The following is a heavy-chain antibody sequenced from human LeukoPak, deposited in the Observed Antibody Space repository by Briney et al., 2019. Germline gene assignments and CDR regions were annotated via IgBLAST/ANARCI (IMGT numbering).Heavy chain of an antibody. CDR2: INHSGST. V-gene: IGHV4-34*01. J-gene: IGHJ4*02. Sequence: SETLSLTCAVYGGSFSGYYWSWLRQPPGQGLEWIGEINHSGSTNYNPSLKSRVTISVDTSKNQSSLKLSSVTAADTAVYYCARGRSIAVAGTGQYYFDYWGQGTLVTVSS. D-gene: IGHD6-19*01. CDR1: GGSFSGYY. CDR3: ARGRSIAVAGTGQYYFDY.